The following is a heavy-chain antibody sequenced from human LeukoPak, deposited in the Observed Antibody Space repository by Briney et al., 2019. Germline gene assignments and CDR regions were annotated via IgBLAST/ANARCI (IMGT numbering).Heavy chain of an antibody. CDR3: TRDFYNSGSSLLDY. Sequence: ASVKVSCKASGYTFTKYAVNWLRQAPGQRPEWMGWISTGTGNPTYAQGFTGRFVFSLDTSVSTAYLEITSLKAEDTAVYYCTRDFYNSGSSLLDYWGPGTLVTVSS. CDR1: GYTFTKYA. CDR2: ISTGTGNP. D-gene: IGHD3-10*01. J-gene: IGHJ4*02. V-gene: IGHV7-4-1*02.